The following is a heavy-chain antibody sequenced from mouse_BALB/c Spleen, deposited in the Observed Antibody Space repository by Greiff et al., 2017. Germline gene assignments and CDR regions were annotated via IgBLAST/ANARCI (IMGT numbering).Heavy chain of an antibody. J-gene: IGHJ1*01. D-gene: IGHD1-1*01. CDR2: ILPGSGST. CDR3: ARRGSNWYFDV. Sequence: QVQLQQSGAELMKPGASVKISCKATGYTFSSYWIEWVKQRPGHGLEWIGEILPGSGSTNYNEKFKGKATFTADTSSNTAYMQLSSLTSEDSAVYYCARRGSNWYFDVWGAGTTVTVSS. CDR1: GYTFSSYW. V-gene: IGHV1-9*01.